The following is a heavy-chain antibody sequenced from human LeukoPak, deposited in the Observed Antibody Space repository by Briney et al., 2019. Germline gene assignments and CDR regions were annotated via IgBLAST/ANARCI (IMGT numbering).Heavy chain of an antibody. CDR2: INPNSGDT. D-gene: IGHD2-15*01. V-gene: IGHV1-2*02. CDR1: GYTFIGYY. Sequence: ASVKVSCKASGYTFIGYYMHWVRQAPGQGLEWMGWINPNSGDTNYAQKFQGRVTVTRDTSISTAYMELSRLRSDDTAVYYCARTPRRYCSGGSCYSDWFDPWGQGTLATVSS. CDR3: ARTPRRYCSGGSCYSDWFDP. J-gene: IGHJ5*02.